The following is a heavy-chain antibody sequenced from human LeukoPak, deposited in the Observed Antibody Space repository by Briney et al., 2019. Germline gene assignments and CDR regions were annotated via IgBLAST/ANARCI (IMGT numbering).Heavy chain of an antibody. V-gene: IGHV3-23*01. CDR3: AKFSRYSSSSSPTDDAFDI. J-gene: IGHJ3*02. Sequence: PGGSLRLSCAASGFTFSSYAIIWVRQARGKGLEWVSYSGSGVSTNYADSVKGRFTISRDNSKNTMYLQMNSLRAEDTAVYYCAKFSRYSSSSSPTDDAFDIWGQGTMVTVSS. D-gene: IGHD6-13*01. CDR1: GFTFSSYA. CDR2: SGSGVST.